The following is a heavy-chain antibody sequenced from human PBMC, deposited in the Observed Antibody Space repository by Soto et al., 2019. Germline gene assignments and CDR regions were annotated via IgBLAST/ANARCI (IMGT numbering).Heavy chain of an antibody. J-gene: IGHJ3*02. Sequence: SETLSLTCTVSGGSISSSSYYWGWIRQPPGKGLEWIGSIYYSGSTYYNPSLKSRVTISVDTSKNQFSLKLSSVTAADTAVFYCAKPRYGHYDAFDIWAQGTMVTVSS. D-gene: IGHD1-1*01. CDR1: GGSISSSSYY. CDR3: AKPRYGHYDAFDI. V-gene: IGHV4-39*01. CDR2: IYYSGST.